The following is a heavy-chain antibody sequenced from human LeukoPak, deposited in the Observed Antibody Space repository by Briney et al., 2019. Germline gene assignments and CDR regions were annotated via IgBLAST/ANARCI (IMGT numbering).Heavy chain of an antibody. V-gene: IGHV1-2*02. J-gene: IGHJ4*02. D-gene: IGHD3-22*01. Sequence: ASVKVSCKASGYTFTRYYMHWVRQAPGQGLERMGWINPNSGGTNYAQKFQGRVTMTRDTFISTAYMELSRLRSDDTAVYYCARDYYYDSSGYYYRWGQGTLVTVSS. CDR2: INPNSGGT. CDR3: ARDYYYDSSGYYYR. CDR1: GYTFTRYY.